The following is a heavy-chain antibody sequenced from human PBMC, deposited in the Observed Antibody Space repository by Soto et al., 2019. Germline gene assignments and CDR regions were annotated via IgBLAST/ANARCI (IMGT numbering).Heavy chain of an antibody. V-gene: IGHV4-31*03. Sequence: KTSETLSLTCTISNGSINRGGYYWRWIRQHPGKGLEWVGYMSYTGSTYYSPSLKSRVTISVDTSKTQLSLKLSSVTAADTAIYYCARARVISSRNWFDPWGQGTLVTVSS. CDR3: ARARVISSRNWFDP. J-gene: IGHJ5*02. D-gene: IGHD6-6*01. CDR2: MSYTGST. CDR1: NGSINRGGYY.